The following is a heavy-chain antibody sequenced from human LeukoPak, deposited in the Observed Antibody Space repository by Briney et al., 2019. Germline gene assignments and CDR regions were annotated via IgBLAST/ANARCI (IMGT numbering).Heavy chain of an antibody. J-gene: IGHJ3*02. CDR3: ARGGSGSYVDAFDI. D-gene: IGHD1-26*01. CDR1: GGSISSYY. V-gene: IGHV4-59*01. CDR2: IYYSGST. Sequence: SETLSLTCTVSGGSISSYYWSWIRQPPGKGLEWIGYIYYSGSTNYNPPLKSRVTISVDTSKNQFSLKLSSVTAADTAVYYCARGGSGSYVDAFDIWGQGTMVTVSS.